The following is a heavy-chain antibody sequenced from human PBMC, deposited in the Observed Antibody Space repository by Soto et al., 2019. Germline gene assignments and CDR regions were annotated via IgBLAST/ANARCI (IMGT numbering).Heavy chain of an antibody. Sequence: SETLSLTCTVSGGSISRGDYYWSWIRQPPGKALEWIGYIYDSGSTFYNPSLKNRGIISLDTSKIQFSLKLSSVTAADTAVYYCVTEGGDKWFKPWAQGTLVTVTS. CDR2: IYDSGST. CDR3: VTEGGDKWFKP. D-gene: IGHD3-16*01. CDR1: GGSISRGDYY. V-gene: IGHV4-30-4*01. J-gene: IGHJ5*02.